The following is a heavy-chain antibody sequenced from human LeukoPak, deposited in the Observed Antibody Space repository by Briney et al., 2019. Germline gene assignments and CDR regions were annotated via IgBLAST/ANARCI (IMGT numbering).Heavy chain of an antibody. V-gene: IGHV3-11*04. D-gene: IGHD3-22*01. CDR1: GFTFSDYY. Sequence: GGSLRLSCAASGFTFSDYYMSWIRQAPGKGLEWVSYISHSGRTMYYADSVKGRFTISRDNAKNSLYLQMNSLRAEDTAVYYCARGCGLHLSPASSYYDSRCRHFDEWGQGTLVTVSS. CDR3: ARGCGLHLSPASSYYDSRCRHFDE. CDR2: ISHSGRTM. J-gene: IGHJ4*02.